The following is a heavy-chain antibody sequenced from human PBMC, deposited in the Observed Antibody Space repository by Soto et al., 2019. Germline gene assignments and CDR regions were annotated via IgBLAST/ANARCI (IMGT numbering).Heavy chain of an antibody. D-gene: IGHD3-9*01. Sequence: SETLSLTCTVSGGSISSYYWSWIRQPPGKGLEWIGYIYYSGSTNYNPSLKSRVTISVDTSKNQFSLKLSSVTAADTAVYYCARLGLGAGPDFDWLPFDYWGQGTLVTAPQ. CDR2: IYYSGST. J-gene: IGHJ4*02. V-gene: IGHV4-59*08. CDR3: ARLGLGAGPDFDWLPFDY. CDR1: GGSISSYY.